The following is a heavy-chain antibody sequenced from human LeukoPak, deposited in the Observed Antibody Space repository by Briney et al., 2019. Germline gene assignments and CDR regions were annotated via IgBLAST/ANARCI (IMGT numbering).Heavy chain of an antibody. CDR2: IKQDGSEK. V-gene: IGHV3-7*04. CDR1: GFMFSRLG. J-gene: IGHJ4*02. CDR3: ARAKYYFDY. Sequence: GGSLRLSCTASGFMFSRLGMQWVRQAPGKGLEWVANIKQDGSEKYYVDSVKGRFTISRDNAKNSLYLQMNSLRAEDTAVYYCARAKYYFDYWGQGTLVTVSS.